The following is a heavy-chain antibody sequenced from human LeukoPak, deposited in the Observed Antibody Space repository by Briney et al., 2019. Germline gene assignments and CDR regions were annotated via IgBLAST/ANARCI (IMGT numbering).Heavy chain of an antibody. V-gene: IGHV3-11*01. CDR3: ARGLSGYTAMGAY. Sequence: GGSLRLSCAASGFTFSDYYMSWIRQAPEKGLEWVSHISSSGSTIYYADSVKGRFTISRDNAKNSLYLQMDSLRAEDTAVYYCARGLSGYTAMGAYWGQGTLVTVSS. CDR1: GFTFSDYY. J-gene: IGHJ4*02. D-gene: IGHD5-18*01. CDR2: ISSSGSTI.